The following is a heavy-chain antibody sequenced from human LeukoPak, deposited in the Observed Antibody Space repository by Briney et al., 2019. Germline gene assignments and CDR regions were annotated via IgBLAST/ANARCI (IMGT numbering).Heavy chain of an antibody. CDR3: AKDRATYSHSGSYYLGAFDA. D-gene: IGHD3-10*01. Sequence: GGSLRLSCAASGYTFSNYAMTWVRQVPGKGLEWVSSLSGSGGGTWYAGSVKGRFSISRDNSKNTLYLQMNSLRAEDTAQYYCAKDRATYSHSGSYYLGAFDAWGHGTVVTVSS. CDR1: GYTFSNYA. V-gene: IGHV3-23*01. J-gene: IGHJ3*01. CDR2: LSGSGGGT.